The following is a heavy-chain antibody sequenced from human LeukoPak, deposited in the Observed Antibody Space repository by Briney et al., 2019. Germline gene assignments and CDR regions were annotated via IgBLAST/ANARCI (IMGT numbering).Heavy chain of an antibody. Sequence: PGGSLSLSCAASGFTFSSYAMTWVRQAPGKGLEWVSYISTSGGTIYYADSVKGRFTISRDNAKNSLYLQMNSLRAEDTAVYYCARDSYYGGTQDYWGQGTLVTVSS. CDR3: ARDSYYGGTQDY. J-gene: IGHJ4*02. D-gene: IGHD4-23*01. CDR1: GFTFSSYA. CDR2: ISTSGGTI. V-gene: IGHV3-48*03.